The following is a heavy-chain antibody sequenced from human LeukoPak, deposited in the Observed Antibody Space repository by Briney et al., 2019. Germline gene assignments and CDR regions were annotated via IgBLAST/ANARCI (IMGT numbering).Heavy chain of an antibody. CDR3: ARHPDYYGSGTYEY. CDR2: IHSSGYT. D-gene: IGHD3-10*01. V-gene: IGHV4-59*08. CDR1: GGSISSYY. Sequence: KASETLSLTCTVSGGSISSYYWSWIRQPPGKGLEWIGYIHSSGYTNYNPSLKSRVTMSIDTSKNQFSLKLSSVTAADAAVYYCARHPDYYGSGTYEYWGQGTLVTVSS. J-gene: IGHJ4*02.